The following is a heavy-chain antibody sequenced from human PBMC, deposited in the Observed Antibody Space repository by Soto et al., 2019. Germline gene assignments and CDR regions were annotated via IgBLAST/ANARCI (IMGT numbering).Heavy chain of an antibody. V-gene: IGHV3-33*01. J-gene: IGHJ4*02. CDR3: ARDIVGSMVRGVIPSLIENDY. D-gene: IGHD3-10*01. Sequence: GGSLRLSCAASGFTFSSYGMHWVRQAPGKGLEWVAVIWYDGSNKYYADSVKGRFTISRDNSKNALYLQMNSLRAEDTAVYYCARDIVGSMVRGVIPSLIENDYWGQGTLVTVSS. CDR2: IWYDGSNK. CDR1: GFTFSSYG.